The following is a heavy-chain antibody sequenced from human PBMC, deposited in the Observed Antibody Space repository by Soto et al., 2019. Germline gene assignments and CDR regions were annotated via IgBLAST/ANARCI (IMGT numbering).Heavy chain of an antibody. CDR2: IIPILGIA. CDR3: ARDCSSTSCYVPKHYDY. V-gene: IGHV1-69*04. J-gene: IGHJ4*02. CDR1: GGTFSSYT. D-gene: IGHD2-2*01. Sequence: SVKVSCKASGGTFSSYTISWVRQAPGQGLEWMGRIIPILGIANYAQKFQGRVTITADKSTSTAYMELSSLRSEDAAVYYCARDCSSTSCYVPKHYDYWGQGTLVTVSS.